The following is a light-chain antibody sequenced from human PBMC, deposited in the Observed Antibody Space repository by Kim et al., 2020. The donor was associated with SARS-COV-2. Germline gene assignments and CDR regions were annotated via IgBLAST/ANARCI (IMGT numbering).Light chain of an antibody. CDR2: RND. J-gene: IGLJ3*02. Sequence: NFVFWYQQLPGTAPKLLIYRNDQRPSGVPDRISGSKSGTSASLAISGLRSGDEADYYCASWDDSINGQMFGGGTKVTVL. V-gene: IGLV1-47*01. CDR3: ASWDDSINGQM. CDR1: NF.